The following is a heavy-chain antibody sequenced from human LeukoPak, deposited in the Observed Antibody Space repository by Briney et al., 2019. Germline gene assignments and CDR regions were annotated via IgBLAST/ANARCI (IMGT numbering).Heavy chain of an antibody. CDR2: IYYSGST. Sequence: SETLSLTCTVSGGSISSSDYYWGWIRQPPGKGLEWIGSIYYSGSTYYNPSLKSRLTISVDTSKNQFSLKLNSLTAADTAVYYCVRDMHDYYYFYMDVWGKGTTVSVSS. V-gene: IGHV4-39*07. D-gene: IGHD2-2*01. CDR1: GGSISSSDYY. CDR3: VRDMHDYYYFYMDV. J-gene: IGHJ6*03.